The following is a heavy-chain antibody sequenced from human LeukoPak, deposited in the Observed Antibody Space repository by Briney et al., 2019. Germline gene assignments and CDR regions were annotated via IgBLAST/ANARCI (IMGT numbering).Heavy chain of an antibody. CDR2: INHSGST. Sequence: SETLSLTCAVYGGSFSGYYWSWIRQPPGKGLEWIGEINHSGSTNYNPSLKSRVTISVDTPKNQFSLKLSSVTAADTAVYYCARAGIAAAVFSPTYGMDVWGQGTTVTVSS. CDR3: ARAGIAAAVFSPTYGMDV. V-gene: IGHV4-34*01. J-gene: IGHJ6*02. CDR1: GGSFSGYY. D-gene: IGHD6-13*01.